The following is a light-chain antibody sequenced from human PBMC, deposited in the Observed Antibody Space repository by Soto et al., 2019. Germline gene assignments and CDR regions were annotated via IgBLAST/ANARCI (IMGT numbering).Light chain of an antibody. CDR2: GAS. J-gene: IGKJ1*01. V-gene: IGKV3-15*01. CDR3: QQYNNWTPWT. CDR1: QSVSSY. Sequence: IVFTHSPATMSLSPGARAPLSCRATQSVSSYLAWYQQKLGQAPRLLIYGASTRATGIPARCSGSGSGTEFTLTISSLQYEDFAVYYCQQYNNWTPWTFGQGTKVDIK.